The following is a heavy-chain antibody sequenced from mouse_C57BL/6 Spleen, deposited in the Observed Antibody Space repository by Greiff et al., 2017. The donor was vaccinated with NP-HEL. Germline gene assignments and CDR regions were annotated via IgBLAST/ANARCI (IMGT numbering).Heavy chain of an antibody. CDR2: INPSSGYT. Sequence: QVQLQQSGAELARPGASVKMSCKASGYTFTSYTMHWVKQRPGQGLEWIGYINPSSGYTKYNQKFKDKATLTADKSSSTAYMQLSSLTSEDSAVYYCAREEAGTLDYWGQGTTLTVSS. CDR3: AREEAGTLDY. CDR1: GYTFTSYT. D-gene: IGHD4-1*01. V-gene: IGHV1-4*01. J-gene: IGHJ2*01.